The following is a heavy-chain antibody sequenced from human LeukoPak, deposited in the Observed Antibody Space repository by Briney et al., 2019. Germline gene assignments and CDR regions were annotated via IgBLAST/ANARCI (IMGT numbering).Heavy chain of an antibody. V-gene: IGHV3-30*02. Sequence: GGSLRLSCAASGFTFSSYGMHWVRQAPGKRLEWVAFARYDGMGKYYADSVKGRFTISRDNSKDTLYLQINSLIIDDTAVYYCAKSYGANFFDLWGQGTLVTVSS. CDR3: AKSYGANFFDL. CDR2: ARYDGMGK. CDR1: GFTFSSYG. J-gene: IGHJ4*02. D-gene: IGHD4-23*01.